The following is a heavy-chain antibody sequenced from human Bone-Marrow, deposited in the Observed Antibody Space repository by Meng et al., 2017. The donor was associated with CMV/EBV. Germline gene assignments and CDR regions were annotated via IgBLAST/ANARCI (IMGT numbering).Heavy chain of an antibody. V-gene: IGHV3-23*01. J-gene: IGHJ4*02. CDR1: GFTFSSYA. CDR3: AKGGRISPFDY. CDR2: ISGSGGST. D-gene: IGHD3-16*01. Sequence: GESLKISCAASGFTFSSYAMSRVRQAPGKGLEWVSAISGSGGSTYYADSVKGRFTISRDNSKNTLYLQMNSLRAEDTAVYYCAKGGRISPFDYWGQGTLVTVSS.